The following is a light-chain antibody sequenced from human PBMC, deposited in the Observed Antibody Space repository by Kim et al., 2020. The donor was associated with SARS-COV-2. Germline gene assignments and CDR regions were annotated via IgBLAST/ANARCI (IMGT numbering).Light chain of an antibody. Sequence: QRVTIYCSGRSTIGGNHAVSWYQQLPGKAPKLLLHAATHLPSGVSDRFSGSKSGPSASLAIRGLPSAAAAAYSCAACVDRLYGLLFGGGPPLSVL. CDR3: AACVDRLYGLL. V-gene: IGLV1-36*01. CDR2: AAT. J-gene: IGLJ2*01. CDR1: STIGGNHA.